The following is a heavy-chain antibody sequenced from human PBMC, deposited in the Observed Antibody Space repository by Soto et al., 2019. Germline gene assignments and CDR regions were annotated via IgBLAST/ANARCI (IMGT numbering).Heavy chain of an antibody. CDR3: ARDIWGIAAAGRGVGAFDI. CDR1: GGSISSYY. V-gene: IGHV4-59*01. CDR2: IYYSGST. J-gene: IGHJ3*02. Sequence: PSETLSLTCTVSGGSISSYYWSWIRQPPGKGLEWIGYIYYSGSTNYNPSLKSRVTISVDTSKNQFSLKLSSVTAADTAVYYCARDIWGIAAAGRGVGAFDIWGQGTMVTVSS. D-gene: IGHD6-13*01.